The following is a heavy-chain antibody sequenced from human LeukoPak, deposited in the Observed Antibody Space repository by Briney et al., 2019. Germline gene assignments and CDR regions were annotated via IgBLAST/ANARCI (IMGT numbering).Heavy chain of an antibody. CDR3: ARMLYYDILTGYGYYMDV. D-gene: IGHD3-9*01. CDR1: GASTSSDY. V-gene: IGHV4-59*01. J-gene: IGHJ6*03. Sequence: SETLSLTCTVPGASTSSDYWSWIRQPPGTGVGWSGYIYYSGSTNYNPSLKSRVTISVDTSKNQFSLELSSVTAADTAVYYCARMLYYDILTGYGYYMDVWGKGTTVTVSS. CDR2: IYYSGST.